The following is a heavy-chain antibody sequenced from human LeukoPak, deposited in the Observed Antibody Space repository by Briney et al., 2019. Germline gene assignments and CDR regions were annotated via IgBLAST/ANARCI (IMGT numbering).Heavy chain of an antibody. Sequence: GALRLSCAASGFSVSDNYMSWLRQAPGKGLEWVSVIFTRGTTYFRDSVKGRFTLSRDNSKNTLHLQMNSLRPEDTAIYYCARASRGSGYYPFDDWGQGTLVSVSS. CDR1: GFSVSDNY. CDR3: ARASRGSGYYPFDD. CDR2: IFTRGTT. J-gene: IGHJ4*02. D-gene: IGHD5-12*01. V-gene: IGHV3-53*01.